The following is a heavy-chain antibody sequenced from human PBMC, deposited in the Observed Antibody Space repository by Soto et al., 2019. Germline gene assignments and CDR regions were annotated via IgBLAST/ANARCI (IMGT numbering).Heavy chain of an antibody. CDR3: ARRRPVVVVAATDVWFDP. J-gene: IGHJ5*02. Sequence: SETLSLTCTVSGGTIIDYYWSWIRQPPGKGLEWIGFVYDSGSANYNPSLKSRVTISVDTSKNQFSLKLSSVTAADTAVYYCARRRPVVVVAATDVWFDPWGQGTLVTVSS. V-gene: IGHV4-59*12. CDR1: GGTIIDYY. CDR2: VYDSGSA. D-gene: IGHD2-15*01.